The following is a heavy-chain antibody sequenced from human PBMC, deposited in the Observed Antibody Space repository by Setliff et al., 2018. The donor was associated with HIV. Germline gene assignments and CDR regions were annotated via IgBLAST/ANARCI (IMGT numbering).Heavy chain of an antibody. D-gene: IGHD6-13*01. CDR2: MNPDSGNT. Sequence: ASVKVSCKASGYSFTTHDINWVRQSPGQGLEWMGWMNPDSGNTFYAQKFKGRVTMTRDTSTNTAYMELSSLTSDDTAVYFCARAQPTNRIAAAGFDYWGQGTLVTVSS. CDR3: ARAQPTNRIAAAGFDY. V-gene: IGHV1-8*02. J-gene: IGHJ4*02. CDR1: GYSFTTHD.